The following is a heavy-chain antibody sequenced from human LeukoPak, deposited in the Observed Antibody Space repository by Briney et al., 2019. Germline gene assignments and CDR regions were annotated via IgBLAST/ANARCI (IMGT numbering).Heavy chain of an antibody. Sequence: GGSLRLSCAASGFTFSSYAMHWVRQAPGKGLEWVANIKQDGSEKYYVDSVKGRFTISRDNAKNSLYLQMNSLRAEDTAVYYCARHKGEYYDFWSGYDLFDYWGQGTLVTVSS. CDR1: GFTFSSYA. CDR2: IKQDGSEK. CDR3: ARHKGEYYDFWSGYDLFDY. D-gene: IGHD3-3*01. V-gene: IGHV3-7*01. J-gene: IGHJ4*02.